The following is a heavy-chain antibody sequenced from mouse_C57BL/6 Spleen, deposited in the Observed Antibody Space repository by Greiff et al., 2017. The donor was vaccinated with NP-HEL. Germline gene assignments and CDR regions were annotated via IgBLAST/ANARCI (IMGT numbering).Heavy chain of an antibody. CDR1: GYTFTSYW. CDR3: ATGDAVVATDYAMDY. J-gene: IGHJ4*01. V-gene: IGHV1-55*01. CDR2: IYPGSGST. Sequence: VQLKQPGAELVKPGASVKMSCKASGYTFTSYWITWVKQRPGQGLEWIGDIYPGSGSTNYNEKLKSKATLTVDTSSSTAYMQLSSLTSEDSAVYYCATGDAVVATDYAMDYWGQGTSVTVSS. D-gene: IGHD1-1*01.